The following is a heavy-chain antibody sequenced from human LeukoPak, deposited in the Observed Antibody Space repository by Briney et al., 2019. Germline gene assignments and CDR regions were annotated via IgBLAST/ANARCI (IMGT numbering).Heavy chain of an antibody. Sequence: PGGSPRLSCAASGFTISSYDMNWVRQAPGKGLEWISYISTSGPTIYYADSVKGRFTISRDNAKNSLYLQMNSLRAEDTAVYYCARDSMIVVDKAYYWGQGTLVTVSS. V-gene: IGHV3-48*03. CDR1: GFTISSYD. CDR2: ISTSGPTI. J-gene: IGHJ4*02. CDR3: ARDSMIVVDKAYY. D-gene: IGHD3-22*01.